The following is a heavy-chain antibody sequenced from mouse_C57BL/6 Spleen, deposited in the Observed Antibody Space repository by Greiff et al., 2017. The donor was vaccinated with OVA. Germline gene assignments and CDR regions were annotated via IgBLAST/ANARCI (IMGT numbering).Heavy chain of an antibody. V-gene: IGHV1-59*01. CDR3: VRESTVVATMDY. CDR2: IDPSDGYT. J-gene: IGHJ4*01. D-gene: IGHD1-1*01. CDR1: GYTFTSYW. Sequence: QVQLQQPVAELVRPGTSVKLSCKASGYTFTSYWMHWVKQRPGQGLEWIGVIDPSDGYTNYTQKFKGKATLTVDTSSSTAYMQLSSLTSEDSAVDCGVRESTVVATMDYWGQGTSVTVSS.